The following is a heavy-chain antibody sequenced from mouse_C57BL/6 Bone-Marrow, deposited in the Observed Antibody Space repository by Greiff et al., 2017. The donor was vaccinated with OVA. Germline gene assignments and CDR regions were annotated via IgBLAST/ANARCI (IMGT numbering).Heavy chain of an antibody. J-gene: IGHJ4*01. V-gene: IGHV1-75*01. Sequence: VQLQQSGPELVKPGASVKISCKASGYTFTDYYINWVKQRPGQGLEWIGWIFPGSGSTYYNEKFKGKATLTVDKSSSTAYMLLSSLTSEDSAVYFCARWGFITTVVATRGYYAMDYWGQGTSVTVSS. CDR3: ARWGFITTVVATRGYYAMDY. CDR2: IFPGSGST. D-gene: IGHD1-1*01. CDR1: GYTFTDYY.